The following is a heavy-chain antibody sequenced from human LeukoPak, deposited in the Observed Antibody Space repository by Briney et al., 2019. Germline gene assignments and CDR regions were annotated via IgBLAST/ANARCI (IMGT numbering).Heavy chain of an antibody. CDR2: ISSSSSYI. D-gene: IGHD5-18*01. CDR3: ARTYTAMAKTWTYYFDY. Sequence: GGSLRLSCAASGFTFSSYSMNWVRQAPGKGLEWVSSISSSSSYIYYADSVKGRFTISRDNAKNSLYLQMNSLRAEDTAVYYYARTYTAMAKTWTYYFDYWGQGTLVTVSS. J-gene: IGHJ4*02. V-gene: IGHV3-21*01. CDR1: GFTFSSYS.